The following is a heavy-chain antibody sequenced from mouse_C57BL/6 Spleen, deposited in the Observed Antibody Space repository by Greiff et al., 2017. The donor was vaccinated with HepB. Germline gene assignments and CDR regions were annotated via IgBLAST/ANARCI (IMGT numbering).Heavy chain of an antibody. V-gene: IGHV5-12*01. J-gene: IGHJ4*01. Sequence: EVKLVESGGGLVQPGGSLKLSCAASGFTFSDYYMYWVRQTPEKRLEWVAYISNGGGSTYYPDTVKGRFTISRDNAKNTLYLQMSRLKSEDTAMYYCAAAYYSNYGSMDYWGQGTSVTVSS. CDR2: ISNGGGST. CDR3: AAAYYSNYGSMDY. CDR1: GFTFSDYY. D-gene: IGHD2-5*01.